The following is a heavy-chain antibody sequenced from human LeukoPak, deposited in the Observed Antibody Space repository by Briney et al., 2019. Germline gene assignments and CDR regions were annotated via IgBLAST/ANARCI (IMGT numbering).Heavy chain of an antibody. CDR3: ARVEGSLGSNAFDI. J-gene: IGHJ3*02. D-gene: IGHD1-1*01. V-gene: IGHV3-21*01. CDR2: ISSSSSYI. Sequence: GGSLRLSCAATGFTFSSYSMNWVRQAPGKGLEWVSSISSSSSYIYYADSVKGRFTISRDNAKNSLYLQMNSLRAEDTAVYYCARVEGSLGSNAFDIWGQGTMVTVSS. CDR1: GFTFSSYS.